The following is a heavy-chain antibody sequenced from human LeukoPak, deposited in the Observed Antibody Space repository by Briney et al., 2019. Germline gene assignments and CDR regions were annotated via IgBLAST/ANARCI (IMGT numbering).Heavy chain of an antibody. V-gene: IGHV4-30-4*01. J-gene: IGHJ4*02. CDR2: IHYSGST. CDR1: GDSISSGDHY. Sequence: SETLSLTCTVSGDSISSGDHYWSWIRQPPGKGLEWIGYIHYSGSTYYNPSLKSRVIISVDMSKNQFSLSLNSLPAADSAVYYCARAVADKNSWYYFDYWGQGTLVTVSS. CDR3: ARAVADKNSWYYFDY. D-gene: IGHD2/OR15-2a*01.